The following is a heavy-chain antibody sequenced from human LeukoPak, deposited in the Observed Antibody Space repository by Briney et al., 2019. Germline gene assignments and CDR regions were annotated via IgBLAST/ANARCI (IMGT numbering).Heavy chain of an antibody. D-gene: IGHD3-9*01. CDR3: ARADHYDILTGPVLDY. V-gene: IGHV3-23*01. CDR2: IIGSGGST. J-gene: IGHJ4*02. CDR1: GFTFSSYA. Sequence: GGSLRLSCAASGFTFSSYAMSWVRQAPGKGLEWVSAIIGSGGSTYYADSVKGRFTISRDNSKNTLYLQMNSLRAEDTAVYYCARADHYDILTGPVLDYWGQGTLVTVSS.